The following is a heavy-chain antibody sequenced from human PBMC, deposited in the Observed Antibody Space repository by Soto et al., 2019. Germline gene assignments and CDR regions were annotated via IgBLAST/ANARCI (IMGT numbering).Heavy chain of an antibody. CDR3: ARRYSRGFDQ. CDR1: GGSIGGSTYY. CDR2: IYYSGTT. D-gene: IGHD1-26*01. Sequence: PSETLSLTCIVCGGSIGGSTYYWGWIRQPPGKGLEWIGNIYYSGTTYYNSSLKSRVIISVDTSKNQFSLKLTSVTATDTAVYYCARRYSRGFDQWSQGRLVTVSS. J-gene: IGHJ4*02. V-gene: IGHV4-39*01.